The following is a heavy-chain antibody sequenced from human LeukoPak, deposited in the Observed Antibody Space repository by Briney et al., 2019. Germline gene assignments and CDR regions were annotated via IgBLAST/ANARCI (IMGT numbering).Heavy chain of an antibody. Sequence: ASLKVSCKASGYTFTGYYMHWVRQAPGQGLEWMGWINPNSGGTNYAQKFQGRVTMTRDTSISTAYMELSRLRSDDTFVYYHETAYDILTGYCFDYWGQGTLVTVSS. CDR1: GYTFTGYY. CDR2: INPNSGGT. V-gene: IGHV1-2*02. CDR3: ETAYDILTGYCFDY. J-gene: IGHJ4*02. D-gene: IGHD3-9*01.